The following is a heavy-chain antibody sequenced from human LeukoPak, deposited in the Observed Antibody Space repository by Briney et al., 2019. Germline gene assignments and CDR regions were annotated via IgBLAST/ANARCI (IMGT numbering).Heavy chain of an antibody. J-gene: IGHJ4*02. CDR3: ARRLAGTEDY. Sequence: PSETLSLTCAVSGSSISSSSYYWGWIRQPPGKGLEWIGSIYYSGSTYYNPSLKSRVTISVDTSKNRFSLKLSSVTAADTAVYYCARRLAGTEDYWGQGTLVTVSS. V-gene: IGHV4-39*01. D-gene: IGHD6-13*01. CDR2: IYYSGST. CDR1: GSSISSSSYY.